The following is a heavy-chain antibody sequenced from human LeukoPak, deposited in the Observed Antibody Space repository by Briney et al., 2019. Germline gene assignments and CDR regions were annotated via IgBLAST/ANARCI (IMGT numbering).Heavy chain of an antibody. CDR1: GFTFSSYS. V-gene: IGHV3-21*01. CDR3: ARDLRDYYYYMDV. CDR2: ISHSSSYI. Sequence: GGSLRLSCAASGFTFSSYSMHWVRQAPGKGLEWVSSISHSSSYIYYADSVKGRFTISRDNAKNSLYLQMNSLRAEDTAVYYCARDLRDYYYYMDVWGKGTTVTVSS. J-gene: IGHJ6*03.